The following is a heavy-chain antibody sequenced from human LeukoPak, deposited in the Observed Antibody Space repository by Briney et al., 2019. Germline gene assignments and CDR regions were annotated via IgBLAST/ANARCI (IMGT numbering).Heavy chain of an antibody. J-gene: IGHJ4*02. V-gene: IGHV3-21*01. CDR1: GFTFSGYS. CDR3: ARDGGVGAIDY. Sequence: GGSLRLSCAASGFTFSGYSMNWVRQAPGKGLEWVSSISSSSSYIYYTDSVKGRFTISRDNAKNSLYLQMNSLRAEDTAVYYCARDGGVGAIDYWGQGTLVTVSS. CDR2: ISSSSSYI. D-gene: IGHD1-26*01.